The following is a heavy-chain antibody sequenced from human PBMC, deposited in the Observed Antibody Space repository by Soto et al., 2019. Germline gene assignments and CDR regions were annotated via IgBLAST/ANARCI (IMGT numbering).Heavy chain of an antibody. CDR1: GGTFSSYA. CDR3: ASHCGGDCYSRSPPYYYYGMDV. Sequence: QVQLVQSGAEVKKPGSSVKVSCKASGGTFSSYAISWVRQAPGQGLEWMGGIIPILGTADYAQKFQGRVTITADESTSSAYMDLSSLRSEDTAVYYCASHCGGDCYSRSPPYYYYGMDVWGQGTTVTVSS. J-gene: IGHJ6*02. D-gene: IGHD2-21*02. V-gene: IGHV1-69*12. CDR2: IIPILGTA.